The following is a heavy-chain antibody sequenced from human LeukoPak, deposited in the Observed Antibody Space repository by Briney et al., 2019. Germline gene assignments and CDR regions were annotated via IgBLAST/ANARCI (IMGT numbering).Heavy chain of an antibody. Sequence: GGSLRLSCSVSGFTFSTYVMHWDRQAPGKGLEYVSAISSNGDNTYYADSVKGRFTISRDNSKNTLYLQMSSLRADDTAVYYCVRGTGYWGQGTLVTVSS. V-gene: IGHV3-64D*06. CDR2: ISSNGDNT. J-gene: IGHJ4*02. CDR1: GFTFSTYV. CDR3: VRGTGY.